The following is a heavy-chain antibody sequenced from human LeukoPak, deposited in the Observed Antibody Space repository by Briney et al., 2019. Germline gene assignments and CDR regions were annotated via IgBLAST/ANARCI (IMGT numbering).Heavy chain of an antibody. CDR2: IYYSGST. D-gene: IGHD1-14*01. J-gene: IGHJ4*02. CDR3: ARGPVRNPDPYFDY. Sequence: SSETLSLTCTVSGGSISSGGYYWSWIRQHPGKGLEWIGYIYYSGSTYYNPSLKSRVTISVDTSKKQISLKLSSVTAADTAVYYCARGPVRNPDPYFDYWGQGTPVTVSS. V-gene: IGHV4-31*03. CDR1: GGSISSGGYY.